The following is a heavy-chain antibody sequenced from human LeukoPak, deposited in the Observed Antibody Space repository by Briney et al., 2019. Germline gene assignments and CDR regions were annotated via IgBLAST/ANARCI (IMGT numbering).Heavy chain of an antibody. CDR3: AKDLHDYGNYVGWFDS. CDR2: ISGSGGST. J-gene: IGHJ5*01. D-gene: IGHD4-11*01. V-gene: IGHV3-23*01. CDR1: GFTFRSFA. Sequence: GGSLRLSCAASGFTFRSFAMHWVRQAPGKGLEWVSAISGSGGSTYYADSVKGRFTISRDNSKTTLFLQMNSLRAEDTAVYYCAKDLHDYGNYVGWFDSWGQGTLVTVSS.